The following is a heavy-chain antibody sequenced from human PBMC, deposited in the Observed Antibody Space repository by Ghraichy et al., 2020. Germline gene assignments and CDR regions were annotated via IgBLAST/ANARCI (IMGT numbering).Heavy chain of an antibody. V-gene: IGHV3-7*05. CDR2: IKQDGSEK. J-gene: IGHJ6*02. D-gene: IGHD3-16*01. CDR1: GFTFSSYW. Sequence: GGSLRLSCAASGFTFSSYWMSWVRQAPGKGLEWVANIKQDGSEKYYVDSVKGRFTISRDNAKNSLYLQMNSLRAEDTAVYYCARVHRDPYYDYVWGSYPRDYYYYGMDVWGQGTTVTVSS. CDR3: ARVHRDPYYDYVWGSYPRDYYYYGMDV.